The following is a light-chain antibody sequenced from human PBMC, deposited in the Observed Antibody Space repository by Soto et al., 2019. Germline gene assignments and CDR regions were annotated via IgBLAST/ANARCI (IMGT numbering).Light chain of an antibody. Sequence: DIQMTQSPSTLSASVGDRVTITCRASQSISSWLAWYQQKPGKAPKLLIYKASSLESGVPSRFSGSGSGTEFTLTISSLQPDDFATYYCQQFNGDLTFGGGTMVEIK. V-gene: IGKV1-5*03. CDR1: QSISSW. CDR2: KAS. CDR3: QQFNGDLT. J-gene: IGKJ4*01.